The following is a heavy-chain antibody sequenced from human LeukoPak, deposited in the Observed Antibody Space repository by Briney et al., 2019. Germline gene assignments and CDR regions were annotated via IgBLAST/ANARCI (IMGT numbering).Heavy chain of an antibody. J-gene: IGHJ3*02. CDR3: ARMNYYGSGSYYIGAFDI. V-gene: IGHV1-2*02. CDR2: INPNSGGT. D-gene: IGHD3-10*01. Sequence: ASVTVSSKASGYTFTRYYMHWVRQAPRHRLEWMGWINPNSGGTNYAQKFQGRVTMTRDTSISTAYMELSRLRSDDTAVYYCARMNYYGSGSYYIGAFDIWGQGTLVTVSS. CDR1: GYTFTRYY.